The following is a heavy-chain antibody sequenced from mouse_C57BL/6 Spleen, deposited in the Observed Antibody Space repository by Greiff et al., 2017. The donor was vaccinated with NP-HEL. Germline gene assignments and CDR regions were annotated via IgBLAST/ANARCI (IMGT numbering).Heavy chain of an antibody. D-gene: IGHD1-1*01. CDR2: IYPRSGNT. CDR1: GYTFTSYG. J-gene: IGHJ2*01. CDR3: ARGKNYGSSHYFDY. V-gene: IGHV1-81*01. Sequence: VQLQQSGAELARPGASVKLSCKASGYTFTSYGISWVKQRTGQGLEWIGEIYPRSGNTYYNEKFKGKATLTADKSSSTAYMELRSLTSEDSAVYFCARGKNYGSSHYFDYWGQGTTLTVSS.